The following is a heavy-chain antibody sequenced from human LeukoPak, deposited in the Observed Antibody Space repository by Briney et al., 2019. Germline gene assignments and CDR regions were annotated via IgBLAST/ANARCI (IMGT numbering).Heavy chain of an antibody. D-gene: IGHD3-16*01. Sequence: GGSLRLSCAASGFTVSGNYMSWVRQAPGKGLEGVSVIYSSDNTYYRDSVKGRFTISRDNSKNTLYLQMNSLRAEETAVYYCAGRRVLDAYFDYWGQGTLVTVSS. CDR3: AGRRVLDAYFDY. CDR2: IYSSDNT. CDR1: GFTVSGNY. V-gene: IGHV3-66*01. J-gene: IGHJ4*02.